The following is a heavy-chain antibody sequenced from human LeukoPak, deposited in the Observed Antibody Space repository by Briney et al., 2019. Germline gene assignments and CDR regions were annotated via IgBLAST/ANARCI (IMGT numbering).Heavy chain of an antibody. D-gene: IGHD6-19*01. CDR1: GFTFSSYG. J-gene: IGHJ4*02. CDR2: ISGSGGST. Sequence: GGSLRLSCAASGFTFSSYGMSWVRQAPGKGLEWVSAISGSGGSTYYADSVKGRFTISRDNSKNTLYLQMNSLRAEDTAVYYCAKVRYSSGWYSDYWGQGTLVTVSS. V-gene: IGHV3-23*01. CDR3: AKVRYSSGWYSDY.